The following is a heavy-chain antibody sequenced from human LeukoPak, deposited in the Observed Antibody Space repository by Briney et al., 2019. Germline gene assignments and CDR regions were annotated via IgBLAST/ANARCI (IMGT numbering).Heavy chain of an antibody. CDR2: ISDSGST. V-gene: IGHV4-59*01. Sequence: PSETLSLTCTVSGGSINGYYWTWIRQPPGKGPEWIGYISDSGSTNYNPSLKSRVTMSVDSSNTEFSLRLNSVTAADTAVYYCARVFRGAVTSNWFDPWRQGTLVTVSS. CDR3: ARVFRGAVTSNWFDP. CDR1: GGSINGYY. D-gene: IGHD4-17*01. J-gene: IGHJ5*02.